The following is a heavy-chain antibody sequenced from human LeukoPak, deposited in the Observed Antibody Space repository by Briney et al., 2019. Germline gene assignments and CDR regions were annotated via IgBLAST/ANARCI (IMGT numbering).Heavy chain of an antibody. D-gene: IGHD2-2*01. J-gene: IGHJ6*03. Sequence: ASVTVSCKASAYTFTGYYMHWVRQAPGQGLEWRGWINPNSGGTNYAQKLQGRVTMTTDTSTSTAYMELRSLRSGDTAVYYCARDTIWPTGQNMDVWGKGTTVTISS. CDR3: ARDTIWPTGQNMDV. CDR1: AYTFTGYY. V-gene: IGHV1-2*02. CDR2: INPNSGGT.